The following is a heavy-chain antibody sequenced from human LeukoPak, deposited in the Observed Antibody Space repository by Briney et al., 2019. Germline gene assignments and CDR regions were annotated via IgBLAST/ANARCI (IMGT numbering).Heavy chain of an antibody. D-gene: IGHD6-19*01. CDR2: IYDSGST. Sequence: PSETLSLTCTVSGGSISSYYWSWIRQPPGEGLEWIGYIYDSGSTNYNPSLKSRVTISEDTSKNQFSLKLSSVTAADTAVYYCARQSSGWATTDYWGQGTLVTVSS. CDR3: ARQSSGWATTDY. J-gene: IGHJ4*02. V-gene: IGHV4-59*08. CDR1: GGSISSYY.